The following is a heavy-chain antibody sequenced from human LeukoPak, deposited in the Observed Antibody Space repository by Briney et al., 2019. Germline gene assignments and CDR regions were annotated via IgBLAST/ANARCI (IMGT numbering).Heavy chain of an antibody. CDR2: IIPILGIA. D-gene: IGHD2-8*01. Sequence: SVKVSCKASGGTFSSYAISWVRQAPGQGLEWMGRIIPILGIANYAQKFQGRVTMTRDTSTSTVYMELSSLRSEDTAVYYCARYEGAYYFDYWGQGTLVTVSS. J-gene: IGHJ4*02. CDR1: GGTFSSYA. V-gene: IGHV1-69*04. CDR3: ARYEGAYYFDY.